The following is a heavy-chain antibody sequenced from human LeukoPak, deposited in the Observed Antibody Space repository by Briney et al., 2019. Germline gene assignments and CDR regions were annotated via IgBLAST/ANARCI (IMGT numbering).Heavy chain of an antibody. Sequence: GGSLRLSCVVSGFNFDNFAVHWVRQPLGKGLEWVAVISHDGRTKYYADSMKGRITISRDNSKNTLYLQMNSLRAEDTAVYYCAKDPDATVTTDYWGQGTLVTVSS. CDR2: ISHDGRTK. V-gene: IGHV3-30*04. CDR1: GFNFDNFA. CDR3: AKDPDATVTTDY. J-gene: IGHJ4*02. D-gene: IGHD4-17*01.